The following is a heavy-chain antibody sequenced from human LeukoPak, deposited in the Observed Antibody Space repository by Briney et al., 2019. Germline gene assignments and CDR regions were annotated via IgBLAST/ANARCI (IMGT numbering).Heavy chain of an antibody. J-gene: IGHJ4*02. CDR3: ARARGYSYGTLGFDY. D-gene: IGHD5-18*01. CDR2: IWYDGSNK. Sequence: GGSLRLSCAASGSTFSSYGMHWVRQAPGKGLEWVAVIWYDGSNKYYADSVKGRFTISRDNSKNTLYLQMNSLRAEDTAVYYCARARGYSYGTLGFDYWGQGTLVTVSS. V-gene: IGHV3-33*01. CDR1: GSTFSSYG.